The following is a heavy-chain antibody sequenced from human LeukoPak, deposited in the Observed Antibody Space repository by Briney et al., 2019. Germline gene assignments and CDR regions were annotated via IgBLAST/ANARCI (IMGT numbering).Heavy chain of an antibody. V-gene: IGHV4-34*01. CDR1: GGSFSVYY. J-gene: IGHJ4*02. CDR2: INHSGST. CDR3: ARARRVRRFYFDY. Sequence: SETLSLTCAVYGGSFSVYYWSWIRQPPGKGLEWIGEINHSGSTNYNPSLKSRVTISVDTSKNQFSLKLSSVTAADTAVYYCARARRVRRFYFDYWGQGTLVTVSS. D-gene: IGHD3-16*01.